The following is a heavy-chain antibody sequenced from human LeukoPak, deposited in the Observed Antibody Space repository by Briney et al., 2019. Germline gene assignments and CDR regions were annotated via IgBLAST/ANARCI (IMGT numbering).Heavy chain of an antibody. Sequence: SETLSLTCTVSGGSISSYYWSWIRQPPGKGLEWIEYIYYSGSTNYNPSLKSRVTISVDTSKNQFSLKLSSVTAADTAVYYCARRFDGYSPFDYWGQGTLVTVSS. V-gene: IGHV4-59*08. CDR2: IYYSGST. J-gene: IGHJ4*02. CDR1: GGSISSYY. CDR3: ARRFDGYSPFDY. D-gene: IGHD5-24*01.